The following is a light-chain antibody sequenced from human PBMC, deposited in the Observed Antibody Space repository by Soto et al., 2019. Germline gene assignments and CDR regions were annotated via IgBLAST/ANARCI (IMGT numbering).Light chain of an antibody. CDR3: SSYTSSSILPV. J-gene: IGLJ1*01. CDR2: DVS. Sequence: QSVLTQPASVSGSPGQSITISCTGTSSDVGAYNYVSWYQQHPGKAPKLMIYDVSNRPSGISNRFSGSKSGNTASLTISGLQAEDDADYYFSSYTSSSILPVFGPGPNVT. V-gene: IGLV2-14*01. CDR1: SSDVGAYNY.